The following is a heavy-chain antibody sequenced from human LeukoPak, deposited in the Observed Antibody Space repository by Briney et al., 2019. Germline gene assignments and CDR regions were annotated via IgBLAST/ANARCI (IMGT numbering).Heavy chain of an antibody. CDR3: ARDRPYGIAARYYNWFDP. D-gene: IGHD6-6*01. CDR1: GGSISSYY. Sequence: SETLSLTCTVSGGSISSYYWSWIRQPPGKGLEWIGYIYYSGSTDYNPSLKSRVTISVDTSKNQFSLKLSSVTAADTAVYYCARDRPYGIAARYYNWFDPWGQGTLVTVSS. V-gene: IGHV4-59*01. CDR2: IYYSGST. J-gene: IGHJ5*02.